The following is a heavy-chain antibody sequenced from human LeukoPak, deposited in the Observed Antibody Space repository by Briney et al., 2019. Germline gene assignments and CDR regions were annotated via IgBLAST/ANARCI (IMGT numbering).Heavy chain of an antibody. CDR2: IWYDGSNK. D-gene: IGHD6-19*01. Sequence: PGGALRLSCAASGFTFSSYGMHWVGQAPGKGLEGVAVIWYDGSNKYYADSVKGRFTISRDNAKKKLYLQMKGLRAEDTAVYYCARDAGTSYSSGWYPDYWGQGTLLTVSS. CDR3: ARDAGTSYSSGWYPDY. V-gene: IGHV3-33*01. CDR1: GFTFSSYG. J-gene: IGHJ4*02.